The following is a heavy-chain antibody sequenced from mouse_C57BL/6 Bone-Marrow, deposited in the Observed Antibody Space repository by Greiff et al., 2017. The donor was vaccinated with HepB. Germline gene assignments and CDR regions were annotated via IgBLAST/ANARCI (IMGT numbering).Heavy chain of an antibody. CDR2: IYPRDGST. Sequence: VKLMESDAELVKPGASVKISCKVSGYTFTDHTIHWMKQRPEQGLEWIGYIYPRDGSTKYNEKFKGKATLTADKSSSTAYMQLNSLTSEDSAVYVCARDYYGSSLPFAYWGQGTLVTVSA. CDR1: GYTFTDHT. J-gene: IGHJ3*01. V-gene: IGHV1-78*01. CDR3: ARDYYGSSLPFAY. D-gene: IGHD1-1*01.